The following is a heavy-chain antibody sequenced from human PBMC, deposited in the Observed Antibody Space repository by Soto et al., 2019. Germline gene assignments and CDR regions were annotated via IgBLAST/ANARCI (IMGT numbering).Heavy chain of an antibody. CDR2: ISDSGST. V-gene: IGHV4-59*08. CDR3: ARRIKYYYAMDV. D-gene: IGHD2-15*01. CDR1: GGSISSYY. Sequence: QVQLQESGPGLVKPSETLSLTCTVSGGSISSYYWSWIRQPPGKGLEWIVYISDSGSTNYNPSLKSRVTISVDTSNNQFSLKLSSVTAADTAVYYCARRIKYYYAMDVWGQGTTVTVSS. J-gene: IGHJ6*02.